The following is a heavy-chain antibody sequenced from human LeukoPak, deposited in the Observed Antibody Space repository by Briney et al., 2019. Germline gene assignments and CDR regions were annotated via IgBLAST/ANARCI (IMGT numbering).Heavy chain of an antibody. D-gene: IGHD6-13*01. CDR3: AREFEGAAGSDYFDY. CDR1: GFTFSSYG. J-gene: IGHJ4*02. V-gene: IGHV3-33*01. CDR2: IWYDGRNK. Sequence: PGGSLRLSCAASGFTFSSYGMHWVRQAPGEGLEWVAVIWYDGRNKYYAESVKGRFTNARDNSKNTLYLQMNSLRAEDTAVYYCAREFEGAAGSDYFDYWGQGTLVTVSS.